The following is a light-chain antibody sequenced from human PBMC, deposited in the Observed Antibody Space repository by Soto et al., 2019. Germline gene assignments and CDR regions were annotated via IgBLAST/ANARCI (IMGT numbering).Light chain of an antibody. J-gene: IGKJ1*01. V-gene: IGKV1-5*03. Sequence: DIQLTQSPSFLSASVGDRVTITCRASQYINDWLAWYQQKPGKAPKLLIYKASSLESGVTSRFSGSGSGTEFTLTISSLQPDDIATYYCQHYNSYPWTFGQGTKVDI. CDR3: QHYNSYPWT. CDR2: KAS. CDR1: QYINDW.